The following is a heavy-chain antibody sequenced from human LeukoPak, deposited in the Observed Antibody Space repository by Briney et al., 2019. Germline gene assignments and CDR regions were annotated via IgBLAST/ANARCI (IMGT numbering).Heavy chain of an antibody. CDR2: IYPGDSDT. D-gene: IGHD1-26*01. CDR3: ARPLDPGIVNDAFDI. CDR1: GYSFTSYW. Sequence: GESLKISCKGSGYSFTSYWIGWVRQMPGKGLEWMGIIYPGDSDTRCSPSFQGQVTISADKSISTAYLQWSSLKASDTAMYYCARPLDPGIVNDAFDIWGQGTMVTVSS. J-gene: IGHJ3*02. V-gene: IGHV5-51*01.